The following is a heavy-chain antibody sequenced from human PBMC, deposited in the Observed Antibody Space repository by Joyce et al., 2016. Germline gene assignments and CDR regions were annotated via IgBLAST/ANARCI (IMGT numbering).Heavy chain of an antibody. CDR3: AKAQQVYHDFWSGPHY. CDR1: VFTFSTYG. V-gene: IGHV3-30*18. Sequence: QVQLVESGGGVVKTGRSLRLSCVVSVFTFSTYGMHWVRQAPGKGLYWLAVISYDGNTQHYGDSVKGRFTVSRDNSKNTLYLQMDRLRPEDTAVFYCAKAQQVYHDFWSGPHYWGLGTLVTVSS. J-gene: IGHJ4*02. CDR2: ISYDGNTQ. D-gene: IGHD3-3*01.